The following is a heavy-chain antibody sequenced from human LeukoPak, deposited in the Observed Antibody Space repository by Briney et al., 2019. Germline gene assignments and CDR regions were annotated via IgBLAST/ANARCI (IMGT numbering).Heavy chain of an antibody. CDR1: GFTFSSYS. V-gene: IGHV3-48*04. J-gene: IGHJ4*02. CDR3: ARGRPHGNDY. Sequence: PGGSLRLSCAASGFTFSSYSMNWVRQVPGKGLEWVSHISSSGSMIWYGESVKGRFSISRDNAKNTLYLQMNSLRVEDTAVYYCARGRPHGNDYWGQGTLVTVSS. D-gene: IGHD4-23*01. CDR2: ISSSGSMI.